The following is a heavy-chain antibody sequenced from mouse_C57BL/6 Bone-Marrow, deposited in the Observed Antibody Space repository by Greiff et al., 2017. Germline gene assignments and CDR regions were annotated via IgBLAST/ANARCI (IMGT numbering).Heavy chain of an antibody. CDR1: GFTFSDYG. CDR3: ARPIYYDYDFDY. V-gene: IGHV5-17*01. J-gene: IGHJ2*01. D-gene: IGHD2-4*01. Sequence: EVKVVESGGGLVKPGGSLKLSCAASGFTFSDYGMHWVRQAPEKGLEWVAYISSGSSTIYYADTVKGRFTISRDNAKNTLFLQMTSLRSEDTAMYYCARPIYYDYDFDYWGQGTTLTVSS. CDR2: ISSGSSTI.